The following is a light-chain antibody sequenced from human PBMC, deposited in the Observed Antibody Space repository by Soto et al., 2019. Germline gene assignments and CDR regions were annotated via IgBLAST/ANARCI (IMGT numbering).Light chain of an antibody. Sequence: VLTQSPGTLSLSPGERTTLSCRASQNIRGNELAWYQQKPGQPPRLLIYRGSSRAPGIPDRFSGRGSGTEFPLTISRLEPEDVAVYYCQDYGTSAPWTFGQGTRVEIK. V-gene: IGKV3-20*01. CDR1: QNIRGNE. CDR2: RGS. J-gene: IGKJ1*01. CDR3: QDYGTSAPWT.